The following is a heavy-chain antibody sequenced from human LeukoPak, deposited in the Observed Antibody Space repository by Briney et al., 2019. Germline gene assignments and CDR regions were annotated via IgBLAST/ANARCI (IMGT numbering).Heavy chain of an antibody. CDR2: INPSGGST. CDR1: GYTFTSYY. V-gene: IGHV1-46*01. D-gene: IGHD2-15*01. J-gene: IGHJ4*02. Sequence: ASVKVSCKASGYTFTSYYMHWVRQAPGQGLEWMGIINPSGGSTSYAQKFQGRVTMTRDMSTSTVYMELSSLRSEDTAVYYCARGLIRQAVAAKRKVYYFDYWGQGTLVTVSS. CDR3: ARGLIRQAVAAKRKVYYFDY.